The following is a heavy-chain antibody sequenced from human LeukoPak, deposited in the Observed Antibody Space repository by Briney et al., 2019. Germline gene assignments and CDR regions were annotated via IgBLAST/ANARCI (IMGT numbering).Heavy chain of an antibody. CDR2: IIPIFGTA. Sequence: ASVKVSCKASGGTFISYAISWVRQAPGQGLEWMGGIIPIFGTANYAQKFQGRVTITADEPTSTAYMELSSLRSEDTAVYYCATTTYYYDSSGSQIDYWGQGTLVTVSS. CDR1: GGTFISYA. J-gene: IGHJ4*02. CDR3: ATTTYYYDSSGSQIDY. D-gene: IGHD3-22*01. V-gene: IGHV1-69*13.